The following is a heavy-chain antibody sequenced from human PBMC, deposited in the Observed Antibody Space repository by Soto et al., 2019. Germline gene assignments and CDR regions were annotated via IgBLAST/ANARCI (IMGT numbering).Heavy chain of an antibody. CDR3: ARDQTDSGGYSDS. V-gene: IGHV3-33*01. CDR1: GFNFSSYG. Sequence: GGSLRLSCEASGFNFSSYGIHWVRQAPGKGLGWVAIIWNDGSNEYYADSVKGRFTISRDNSKNTVYLQVSKLRAEDTAVYFCARDQTDSGGYSDSWGQGTLVTVSS. J-gene: IGHJ4*02. D-gene: IGHD3-22*01. CDR2: IWNDGSNE.